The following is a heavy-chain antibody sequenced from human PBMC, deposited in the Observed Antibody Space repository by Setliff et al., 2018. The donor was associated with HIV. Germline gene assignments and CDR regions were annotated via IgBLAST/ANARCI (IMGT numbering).Heavy chain of an antibody. J-gene: IGHJ5*02. CDR3: AKAAIGVSVGAT. CDR2: ISGSAGST. Sequence: PGGSLRLSCAASGFTFSSYAMSWVRQAPGKGLDWVSAISGSAGSTYYADSVKGRFTISRDNSKSTLYLQMNSLRAEDTAVYYCAKAAIGVSVGATWGQGTLVTVSS. V-gene: IGHV3-23*01. CDR1: GFTFSSYA. D-gene: IGHD2-15*01.